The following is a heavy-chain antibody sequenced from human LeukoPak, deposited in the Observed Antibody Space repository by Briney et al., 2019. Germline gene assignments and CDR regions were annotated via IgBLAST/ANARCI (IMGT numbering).Heavy chain of an antibody. CDR3: ASCKDGYNYFGY. D-gene: IGHD5-24*01. CDR1: GFTFSSYA. J-gene: IGHJ4*02. V-gene: IGHV3-23*01. Sequence: GGSLRLSCAASGFTFSSYAMNWVRQAPGKGLEWVSAISGSGGSTYYAKSVKGRFTISRDNSKNTLYLQMNSLRAEDTAVYYCASCKDGYNYFGYWGQGTLVTVSS. CDR2: ISGSGGST.